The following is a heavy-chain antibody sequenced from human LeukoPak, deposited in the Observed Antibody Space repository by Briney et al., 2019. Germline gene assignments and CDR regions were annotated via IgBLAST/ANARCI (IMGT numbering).Heavy chain of an antibody. CDR3: ARALYHTFDY. D-gene: IGHD2-2*01. Sequence: ASVKVSCKASGNTFTGYYMHWVRQAPGQGLEWMGWISANNNNTDNVQKLQGRVTMTTDTSTSTAYMELRSLRSDDTAVYYCARALYHTFDYWGQGTLVTVSS. J-gene: IGHJ4*02. V-gene: IGHV1-18*04. CDR2: ISANNNNT. CDR1: GNTFTGYY.